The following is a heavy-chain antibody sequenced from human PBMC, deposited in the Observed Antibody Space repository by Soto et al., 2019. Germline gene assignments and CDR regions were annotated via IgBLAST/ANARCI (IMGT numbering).Heavy chain of an antibody. CDR3: ARVRRSSSRPDASDI. J-gene: IGHJ3*02. Sequence: QVQLQESGPGLVKPSETLSLTCTVSGGSIGSYYWSWIRQPPGQGLEWIGHVDYSGSTNYSPSLKSRVTISVDTSRNQFSLKLSSVTAADTAVYYCARVRRSSSRPDASDIWGQGTMVTVSS. CDR1: GGSIGSYY. CDR2: VDYSGST. D-gene: IGHD6-13*01. V-gene: IGHV4-59*01.